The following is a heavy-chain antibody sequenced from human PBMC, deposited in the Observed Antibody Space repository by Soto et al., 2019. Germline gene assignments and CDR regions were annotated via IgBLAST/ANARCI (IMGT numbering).Heavy chain of an antibody. J-gene: IGHJ1*01. CDR3: ATPYYFNH. V-gene: IGHV3-21*06. Sequence: GGSLRLSCAASGFMFSVYTLNWVRQAPGKGLASPSSISDDSSYIDYADSLRGRFTVSRDNARNSLYLQIDSLGVEDTAVYYCATPYYFNHWGPGTLVTVSS. CDR1: GFMFSVYT. CDR2: ISDDSSYI. D-gene: IGHD3-16*01.